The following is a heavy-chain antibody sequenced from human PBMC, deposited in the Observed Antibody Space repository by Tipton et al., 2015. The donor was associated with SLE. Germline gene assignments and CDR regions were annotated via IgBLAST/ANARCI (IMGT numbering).Heavy chain of an antibody. Sequence: QSGAEVKKPGSSVKVSCKASGGTFSTYGLTWVRQAPGQGFEWMGGIVPIQKFRGRVTMTADESTRTAYLSLSSLRPEDTAVYYCGVLGGSDDYWGQGTLVTVSS. CDR2: IVP. D-gene: IGHD2-15*01. CDR3: GVLGGSDDY. J-gene: IGHJ4*02. CDR1: GGTFSTYG. V-gene: IGHV1-69*01.